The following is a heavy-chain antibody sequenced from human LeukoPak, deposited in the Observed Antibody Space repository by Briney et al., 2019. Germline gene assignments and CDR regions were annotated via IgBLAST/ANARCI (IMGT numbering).Heavy chain of an antibody. CDR2: IYYSGST. CDR1: GGSISSGGYY. CDR3: ARGRGLAYYYDSSGYYYDY. V-gene: IGHV4-31*03. D-gene: IGHD3-22*01. J-gene: IGHJ4*02. Sequence: SETLSLTCTVSGGSISSGGYYWSWIRQHPGKGLEWIGYIYYSGSTHYNPSLKSRVTISVDTSKNQFSLKLSSVTAADTAVYYCARGRGLAYYYDSSGYYYDYWGQGTLVTVSS.